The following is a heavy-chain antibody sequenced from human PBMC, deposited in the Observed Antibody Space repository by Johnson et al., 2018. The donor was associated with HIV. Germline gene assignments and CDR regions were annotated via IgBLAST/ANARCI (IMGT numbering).Heavy chain of an antibody. CDR1: VFTVSSNY. CDR3: ARDPGVGEAPRSRVDAFDI. D-gene: IGHD3-16*01. V-gene: IGHV3-33*08. CDR2: ISFAGVKT. J-gene: IGHJ3*02. Sequence: QLVESGGGLVQPGGSLRLSCAASVFTVSSNYMSWVRQAPGEGLEWVAVISFAGVKTYSADSVRGGFTLSTDNSKNTLYLQMNSLRVEYTDVYYWARDPGVGEAPRSRVDAFDIWGQGTMVTVSS.